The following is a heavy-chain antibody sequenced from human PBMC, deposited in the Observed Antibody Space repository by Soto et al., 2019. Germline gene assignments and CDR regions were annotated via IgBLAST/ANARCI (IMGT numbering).Heavy chain of an antibody. J-gene: IGHJ6*02. CDR2: ISGSGGST. Sequence: VQLLESGGGLVQPGGSLRLSCAASGFTFSSYAMSWVRQAPGKGLEWVSAISGSGGSTYYAASVKGRFTISRDNSKNTLYLQMNSLRAEDTAVYYCAKALVSSGYYYYYYGMDVWGQGTTVTVSS. CDR3: AKALVSSGYYYYYYGMDV. V-gene: IGHV3-23*01. D-gene: IGHD3-22*01. CDR1: GFTFSSYA.